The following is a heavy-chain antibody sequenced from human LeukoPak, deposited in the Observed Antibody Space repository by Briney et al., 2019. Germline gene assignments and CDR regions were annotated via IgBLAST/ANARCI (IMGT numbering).Heavy chain of an antibody. V-gene: IGHV3-53*01. CDR2: IYSGGNT. CDR1: GFPVSSNY. Sequence: GSLRLSCAASGFPVSSNYMAWVGQAPGKALEWVSAIYSGGNTYYADSVKGRFTVSRDNSKNTLDLQMHSLRAEDTAVYYCARASVPGPPRVWGQGTLVTVSS. D-gene: IGHD2-2*01. J-gene: IGHJ4*02. CDR3: ARASVPGPPRV.